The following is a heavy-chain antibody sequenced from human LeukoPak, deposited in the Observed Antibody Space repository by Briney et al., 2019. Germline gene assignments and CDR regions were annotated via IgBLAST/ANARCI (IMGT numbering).Heavy chain of an antibody. V-gene: IGHV4-39*07. Sequence: SETLSLTCTVSGGSISSSSYYWGWIRQPPGKGLEWIGSIYYSGSTYYNPSLKSRVTISVDTSKNQFSLKLSSVTAADTAVYYCARALRDSSGKGYYYYYMDVWGKGTTVTVSS. CDR2: IYYSGST. J-gene: IGHJ6*03. CDR1: GGSISSSSYY. D-gene: IGHD3-22*01. CDR3: ARALRDSSGKGYYYYYMDV.